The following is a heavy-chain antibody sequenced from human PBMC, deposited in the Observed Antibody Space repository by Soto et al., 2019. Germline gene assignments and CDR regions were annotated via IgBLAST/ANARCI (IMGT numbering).Heavy chain of an antibody. D-gene: IGHD1-26*01. V-gene: IGHV3-15*01. CDR3: NTYGVGATNSCFAP. J-gene: IGHJ5*01. CDR2: IKSKSDDGTT. CDR1: GFIVSNVG. Sequence: GGSLRLSCAASGFIVSNVGMNWVRQAPGKGLEWVGHIKSKSDDGTTDYAAPVKGRFTISRDDSKNTLYLEMNSLQSKATALYYCNTYGVGATNSCFAPWGQGTPGTVSP.